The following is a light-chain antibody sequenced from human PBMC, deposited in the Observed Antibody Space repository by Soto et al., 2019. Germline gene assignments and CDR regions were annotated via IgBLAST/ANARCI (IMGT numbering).Light chain of an antibody. CDR1: QSVISNY. CDR3: KQYDNSPLT. Sequence: EIVMTQSPATLSVSPGERATLSCRASQSVISNYLAWYQQKPGQAPRLLIYGASNRATGIPDRFSGSGSGTDFTLTIRRLEPEDFAVYYCKQYDNSPLTFGGGTKVDIK. J-gene: IGKJ4*01. V-gene: IGKV3-20*01. CDR2: GAS.